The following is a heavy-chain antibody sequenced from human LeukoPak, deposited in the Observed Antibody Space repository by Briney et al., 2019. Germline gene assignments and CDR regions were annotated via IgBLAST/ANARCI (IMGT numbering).Heavy chain of an antibody. D-gene: IGHD3-22*01. CDR3: ARASYSYDISGWVPFDY. CDR1: GNSISSGDYY. V-gene: IGHV4-61*02. Sequence: SETLSLTCTVSGNSISSGDYYWSWIRQPAGKGLEWIGRIYTSGSTTYNPSLKSRVTISGDASENQFSLRLSSVTAADTAVYYCARASYSYDISGWVPFDYWGQGTLVTVSS. J-gene: IGHJ4*02. CDR2: IYTSGST.